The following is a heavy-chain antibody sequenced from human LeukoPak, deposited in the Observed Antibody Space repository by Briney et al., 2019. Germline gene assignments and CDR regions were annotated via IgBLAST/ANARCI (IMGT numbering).Heavy chain of an antibody. Sequence: PGGSLRLSCAASGFTFSNYVMSWVRQAPGKGLEWVSAISGSGGSTYYADSVKGRFTISRDNSKNTLYLQMNSLRAEDTAVYYCAKAPRGDYYGSGKVNWGQGTLVTVSS. CDR2: ISGSGGST. D-gene: IGHD3-10*01. V-gene: IGHV3-23*01. J-gene: IGHJ4*02. CDR3: AKAPRGDYYGSGKVN. CDR1: GFTFSNYV.